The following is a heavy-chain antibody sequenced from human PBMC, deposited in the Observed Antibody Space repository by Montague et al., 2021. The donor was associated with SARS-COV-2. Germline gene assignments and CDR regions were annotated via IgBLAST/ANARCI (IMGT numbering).Heavy chain of an antibody. V-gene: IGHV4-34*01. D-gene: IGHD2-2*01. J-gene: IGHJ6*02. CDR3: ARVRAVPAAMRIFSLGRSYYGMDV. Sequence: SETLSLTCAVYGGSFSGYYWSWIRQPPGKGLEWIGEINHSGSTNYNQSLKSRVTILIDTTKNQFSLKLRSVTAADTAVYHCARVRAVPAAMRIFSLGRSYYGMDVWGQGTTVTVSS. CDR1: GGSFSGYY. CDR2: INHSGST.